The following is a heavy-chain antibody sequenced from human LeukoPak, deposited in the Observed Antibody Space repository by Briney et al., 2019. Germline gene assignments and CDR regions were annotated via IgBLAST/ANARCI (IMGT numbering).Heavy chain of an antibody. Sequence: PGGSLRLSCAASGFTFSSYEMNWVRQAPGKGLEWVSYISGSGNTIYYADSVKGRFTTSRDDAKNSLYLQMNSLRAEDTAVYYCVRDNSEAVAGTRRYYNGMDVWGQGTTVPVSS. J-gene: IGHJ6*02. CDR2: ISGSGNTI. V-gene: IGHV3-48*03. CDR3: VRDNSEAVAGTRRYYNGMDV. D-gene: IGHD6-19*01. CDR1: GFTFSSYE.